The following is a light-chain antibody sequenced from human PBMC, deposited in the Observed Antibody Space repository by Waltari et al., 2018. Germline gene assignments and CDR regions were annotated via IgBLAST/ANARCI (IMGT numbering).Light chain of an antibody. CDR3: QQYNRYSD. CDR1: QSITNW. J-gene: IGKJ2*01. CDR2: EAS. Sequence: DIQMTQSPSTLSASLGDSVTITCRASQSITNWLAWYQQKPGKAPKLLIYEASNLESGVPSRFSGSGSGTEFTRTISSLQPDDFATYYCQQYNRYSDFGQGTKLEIK. V-gene: IGKV1-5*03.